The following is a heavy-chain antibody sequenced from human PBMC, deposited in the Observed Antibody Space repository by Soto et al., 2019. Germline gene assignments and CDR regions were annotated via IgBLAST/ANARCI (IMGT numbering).Heavy chain of an antibody. J-gene: IGHJ4*02. CDR1: GYTFTSYD. CDR3: ARGRYGDY. CDR2: ISAHNGNT. D-gene: IGHD1-1*01. Sequence: QVHLVQSGAEVKKPGASVKVSCKGSGYTFTSYDITWMRQAPGQGLEWMGWISAHNGNTDYAQKLQGRVTVTRDTSTSTAYTELRSLRSDDTAVYYSARGRYGDYWGQGALVTVSS. V-gene: IGHV1-18*01.